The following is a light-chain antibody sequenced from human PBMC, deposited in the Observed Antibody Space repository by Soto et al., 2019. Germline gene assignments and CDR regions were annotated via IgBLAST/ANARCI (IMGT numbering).Light chain of an antibody. V-gene: IGKV3-15*01. CDR1: QSVSDN. J-gene: IGKJ2*01. CDR3: QQSNNWPYT. Sequence: EIVMTQSPATLSVSPGERATLSCRASQSVSDNLAWYQQKPGQAPRLLIYGASTRAPGIPARFSSSGSGTEFTLTISSLQSEDFAGYYGQQSNNWPYTFGQGTKLDIK. CDR2: GAS.